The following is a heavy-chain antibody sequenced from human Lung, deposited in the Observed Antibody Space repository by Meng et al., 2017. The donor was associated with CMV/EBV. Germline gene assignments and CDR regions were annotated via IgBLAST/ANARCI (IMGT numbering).Heavy chain of an antibody. J-gene: IGHJ4*02. CDR3: AKVPCSSTSCYPYYFDY. CDR2: IWFDGSFK. V-gene: IGHV3-33*06. D-gene: IGHD2-2*01. Sequence: GGSXRLSCAASGFSFSSFAMHWVRQAPGKGLEWVAVIWFDGSFKFYGDSVQGRFTISRDNSKNILYLEMNNLRAEDTAVYYCAKVPCSSTSCYPYYFDYWXQGSXVTVSS. CDR1: GFSFSSFA.